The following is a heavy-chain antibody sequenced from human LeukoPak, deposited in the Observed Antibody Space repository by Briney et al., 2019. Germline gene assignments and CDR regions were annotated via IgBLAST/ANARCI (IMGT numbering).Heavy chain of an antibody. D-gene: IGHD2-15*01. J-gene: IGHJ3*02. CDR3: ARAYVVRDAFDI. CDR1: GYTFTSYY. Sequence: GASVKVSCKASGYTFTSYYMHWVRQAPGQGLEWMGIINPSGGSTSYAQKFQGRVTMTRDMSTSTVYMELSSLRSEDKAVYYCARAYVVRDAFDIWGQGTMVTVSS. CDR2: INPSGGST. V-gene: IGHV1-46*01.